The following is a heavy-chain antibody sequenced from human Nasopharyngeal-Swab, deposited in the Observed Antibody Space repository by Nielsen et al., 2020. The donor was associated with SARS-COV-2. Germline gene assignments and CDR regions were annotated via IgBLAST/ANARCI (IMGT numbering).Heavy chain of an antibody. D-gene: IGHD1-7*01. CDR3: ARVNWNYLNWFDP. Sequence: ESLKISCTVSGGSISSSSYSWGWIRQPPGKGLEWIGSIYYSGRTYYNPALKSRGTISVDTSKNQFSLKLSSVTAADTAVYYCARVNWNYLNWFDPWGQGTLVTVSS. V-gene: IGHV4-39*07. J-gene: IGHJ5*02. CDR1: GGSISSSSYS. CDR2: IYYSGRT.